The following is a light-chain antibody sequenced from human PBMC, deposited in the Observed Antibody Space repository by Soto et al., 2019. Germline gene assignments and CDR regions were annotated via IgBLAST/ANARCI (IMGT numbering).Light chain of an antibody. J-gene: IGKJ4*01. Sequence: IVMTQSPDSLAVSLGERATINCRPSQSLLYSSNNKTYLAWYQQRPGQSPKLLISWASNRESGVPDRFRGSGSGAAFSLTITSLQTEDVAVYYCQQFWTTPVSFGGGTKLEI. CDR2: WAS. CDR1: QSLLYSSNNKTY. V-gene: IGKV4-1*01. CDR3: QQFWTTPVS.